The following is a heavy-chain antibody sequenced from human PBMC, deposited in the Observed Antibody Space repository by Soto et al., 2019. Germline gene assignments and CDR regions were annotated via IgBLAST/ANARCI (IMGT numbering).Heavy chain of an antibody. Sequence: EVQLVESGGGLVKPGGSLRLSCAASGFTFSSYSMNWVRQAPGKGLEWVSSISSSSSYIYYADSVKGRFTISRDNAKNSLYLQMNSLRAEDTAVYYCARVSIVGGGYSGYEESFADYWGQGTLVTVSS. CDR1: GFTFSSYS. V-gene: IGHV3-21*01. D-gene: IGHD5-12*01. J-gene: IGHJ4*02. CDR3: ARVSIVGGGYSGYEESFADY. CDR2: ISSSSSYI.